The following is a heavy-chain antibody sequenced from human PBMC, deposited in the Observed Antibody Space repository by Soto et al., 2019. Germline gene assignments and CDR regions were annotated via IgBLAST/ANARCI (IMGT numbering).Heavy chain of an antibody. CDR1: GFSLTTSGVG. D-gene: IGHD3-10*01. CDR3: AHRHYYGSGNLGMDV. J-gene: IGHJ6*02. CDR2: IYGVDDK. Sequence: QITLKESGPTLVKPTQTLTLTCTFSGFSLTTSGVGVGWIRQPPGKALEWLALIYGVDDKRYSPSLKSRLTITGDTSKNQVVLTITNMDPVDTATYYCAHRHYYGSGNLGMDVWGQGTTVTVSS. V-gene: IGHV2-5*02.